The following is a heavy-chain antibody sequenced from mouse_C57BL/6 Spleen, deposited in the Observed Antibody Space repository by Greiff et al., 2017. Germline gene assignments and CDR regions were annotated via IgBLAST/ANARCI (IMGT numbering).Heavy chain of an antibody. V-gene: IGHV1-69*01. Sequence: QVQLQQPGAELVMPGASVKLSCKASGYTFTSYWMPWVKQRPGQGLEWIGEIDPSDSYTNYNQKFKGKSTLTVDKSSSTAYMQLSSLTSEDSAVYYCARSREYYAMDYWGQGTSVTVSS. CDR2: IDPSDSYT. CDR1: GYTFTSYW. CDR3: ARSREYYAMDY. J-gene: IGHJ4*01.